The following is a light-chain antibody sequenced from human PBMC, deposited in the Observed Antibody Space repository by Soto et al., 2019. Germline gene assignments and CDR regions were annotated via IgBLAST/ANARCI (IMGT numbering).Light chain of an antibody. Sequence: DIQMTQSPSTLSGSLGDRVTISCRASQTINNYLNWYQQKPGKAPQLLIYAASTLQSGVPSRFSGSGSGTDFTLTISSLQPEDFATYYCQQSYVTPWTFGQGTKVDIK. CDR3: QQSYVTPWT. J-gene: IGKJ1*01. V-gene: IGKV1-39*01. CDR2: AAS. CDR1: QTINNY.